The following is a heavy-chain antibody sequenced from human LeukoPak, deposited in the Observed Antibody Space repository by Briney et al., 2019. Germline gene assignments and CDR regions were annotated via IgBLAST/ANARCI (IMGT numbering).Heavy chain of an antibody. J-gene: IGHJ5*02. Sequence: SETLSLTCAVSGCSISSGYYWGWIRQPPGKGLEWIGSIYHSGSTYYNPSLKSRVTISVDTSKNQFSLKLSSVTAADTAVYYCARVLGSGIHAGWFDPWGQGTLVTVSS. V-gene: IGHV4-38-2*01. CDR2: IYHSGST. CDR1: GCSISSGYY. CDR3: ARVLGSGIHAGWFDP. D-gene: IGHD3-10*02.